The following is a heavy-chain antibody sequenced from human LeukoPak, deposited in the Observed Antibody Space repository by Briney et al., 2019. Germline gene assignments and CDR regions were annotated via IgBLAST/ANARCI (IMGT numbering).Heavy chain of an antibody. CDR2: IYYSGST. J-gene: IGHJ5*02. D-gene: IGHD3-9*01. Sequence: SETLSLTCTVSGGSISSGGYYWRWSRQHPGKGLEWIVYIYYSGSTYYNPSLKSRVTISVDTSKNQFSLKLSSVTAADTAVYYCARGGYDILTGYYTAFDLWGQGPLVTVSS. CDR3: ARGGYDILTGYYTAFDL. CDR1: GGSISSGGYY. V-gene: IGHV4-31*03.